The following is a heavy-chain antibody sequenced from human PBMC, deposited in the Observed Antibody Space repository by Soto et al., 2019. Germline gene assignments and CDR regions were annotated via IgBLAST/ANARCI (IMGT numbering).Heavy chain of an antibody. CDR2: IYYIGST. CDR1: GGSISSGGYY. J-gene: IGHJ6*02. D-gene: IGHD3-10*01. CDR3: ARELRFGDFYGMDV. V-gene: IGHV4-31*11. Sequence: QVQLQESGPGLVKPSQTLSLTCAVSGGSISSGGYYWSWIRQHPGKGLEWIGYIYYIGSTYYNPSLKSRVTISVDTSKNQFSLKLSSVTAAATAVYYCARELRFGDFYGMDVWGQGTTVTVSS.